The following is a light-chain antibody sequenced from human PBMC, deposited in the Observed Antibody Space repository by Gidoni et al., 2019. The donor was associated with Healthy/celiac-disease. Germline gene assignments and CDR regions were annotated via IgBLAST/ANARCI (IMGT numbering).Light chain of an antibody. CDR3: QQYNNWPPRWT. Sequence: EIVMTQSPATLSVSPGERATLSCRASQSVSSNLAWYQQTPGQAPRLLLYGASTRATGIPARFSGSGSGTEFTLTISSLQSEDFAVYYCQQYNNWPPRWTFGQGTKVEIK. CDR2: GAS. CDR1: QSVSSN. V-gene: IGKV3-15*01. J-gene: IGKJ1*01.